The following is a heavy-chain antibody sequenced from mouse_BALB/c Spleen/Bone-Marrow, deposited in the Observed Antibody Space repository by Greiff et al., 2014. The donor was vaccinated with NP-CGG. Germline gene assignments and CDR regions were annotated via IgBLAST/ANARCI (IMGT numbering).Heavy chain of an antibody. Sequence: EVQLVESGGGLVKPGESLKFSCAASGITVSSYTMSWVRQTPEKRLEWVASITGGGTIYYPDSVKGRFTISRDNARNILYLQVSSLRSEDTAIYYCARHYGYVDAMDYWGQGTSVTVSS. D-gene: IGHD1-2*01. CDR2: ITGGGTI. V-gene: IGHV5-6-5*01. J-gene: IGHJ4*01. CDR1: GITVSSYT. CDR3: ARHYGYVDAMDY.